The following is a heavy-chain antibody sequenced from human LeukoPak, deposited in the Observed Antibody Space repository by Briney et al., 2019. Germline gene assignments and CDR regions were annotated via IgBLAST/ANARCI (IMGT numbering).Heavy chain of an antibody. V-gene: IGHV1-8*03. J-gene: IGHJ3*02. CDR3: ARGRGPVACDSCYHDAFDI. D-gene: IGHD2-2*01. CDR1: GYTFTSYD. CDR2: MNPNSGNT. Sequence: ASVKVSCKASGYTFTSYDINWVRQATGQGLEWMGWMNPNSGNTGYAQKFQGRVTITRNTSISTAYMELSSLRSDDTAVYYCARGRGPVACDSCYHDAFDIWGQGTMVTVSS.